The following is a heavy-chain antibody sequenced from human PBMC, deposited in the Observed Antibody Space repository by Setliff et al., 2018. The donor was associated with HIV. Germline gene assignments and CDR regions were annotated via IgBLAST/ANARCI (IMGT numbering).Heavy chain of an antibody. V-gene: IGHV1-69*13. D-gene: IGHD5-18*01. CDR1: GGTFSSYA. Sequence: SVKVSCKASGGTFSSYAISWVRQAPGQGLEWMGGTIPIFGTANYAQKLQGRVTITADESTSTAYMELSSLRSEDTAVYYCARATPGYNYGSRHAFDIWGQGTKVTVSS. CDR3: ARATPGYNYGSRHAFDI. J-gene: IGHJ3*02. CDR2: TIPIFGTA.